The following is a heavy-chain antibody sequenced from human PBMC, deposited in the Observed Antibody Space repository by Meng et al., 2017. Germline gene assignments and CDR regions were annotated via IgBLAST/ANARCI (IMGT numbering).Heavy chain of an antibody. CDR3: ARLYYSDGSGFRFDY. CDR2: FYWDDDK. Sequence: QITLKESGPTLVKYTQTLTLTCTFSGFSLSTGGVGVGWIRQPPGKALEWLALFYWDDDKRYSPSLKSRLTITKDTSKNQVVLTMTNMDPVDTATYHCARLYYSDGSGFRFDYWGQGTLVTVSS. V-gene: IGHV2-5*02. J-gene: IGHJ4*02. CDR1: GFSLSTGGVG. D-gene: IGHD3-22*01.